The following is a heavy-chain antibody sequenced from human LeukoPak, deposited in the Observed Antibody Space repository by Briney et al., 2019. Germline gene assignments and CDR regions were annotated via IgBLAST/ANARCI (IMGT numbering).Heavy chain of an antibody. V-gene: IGHV3-23*01. D-gene: IGHD3-22*01. CDR3: AKTVDYYDSSGPDY. CDR1: GFTFSNAW. J-gene: IGHJ4*02. Sequence: GGSLRLSCAASGFTFSNAWMNWVRQAPGKGLEWVSAISGSGGSTYYADSVKGRFTISRDNSKNTLYLQMNSLRAEDTAVYYCAKTVDYYDSSGPDYWGQGTLVTVSS. CDR2: ISGSGGST.